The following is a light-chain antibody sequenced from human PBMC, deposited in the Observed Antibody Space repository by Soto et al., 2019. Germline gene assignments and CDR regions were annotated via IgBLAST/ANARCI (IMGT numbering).Light chain of an antibody. Sequence: IQLTQSPSSLSASIGDRVTITCRASQDIASYLAWYQQKPGNAPKLLIYAASTLHSGVPSRFSGSGSGTDFTLTISSLKPEDFVTYDCQQLNVNLLFGQGTKLEIK. CDR1: QDIASY. CDR2: AAS. J-gene: IGKJ2*01. CDR3: QQLNVNLL. V-gene: IGKV1-9*01.